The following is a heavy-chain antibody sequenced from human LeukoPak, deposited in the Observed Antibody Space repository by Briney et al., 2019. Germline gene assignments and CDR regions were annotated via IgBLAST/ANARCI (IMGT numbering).Heavy chain of an antibody. Sequence: AGGSLRLSCAASGFTFSNAWMSWVRQARGKGLEWVGRIKSKTDGGTTDYAAPVKGRFTISRDDSKNTLYLQMNSLKTEDTAVYYCTTESDSSGYKVYWGQGTLVTVSS. CDR3: TTESDSSGYKVY. J-gene: IGHJ4*02. CDR1: GFTFSNAW. D-gene: IGHD3-22*01. V-gene: IGHV3-15*01. CDR2: IKSKTDGGTT.